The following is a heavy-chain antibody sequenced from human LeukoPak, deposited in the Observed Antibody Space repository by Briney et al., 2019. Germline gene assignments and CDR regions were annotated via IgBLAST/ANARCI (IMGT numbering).Heavy chain of an antibody. D-gene: IGHD3-22*01. Sequence: GGSLRLSCAASEFNFSGSVMHWVRQTSGKGLEWVGRIRTKSKTYATAYAASVTGRFTISRDDSKNSAFLQMNSLRIDDTAVYYCARHESGSELGPWGQGILVTVSS. CDR2: IRTKSKTYAT. CDR3: ARHESGSELGP. V-gene: IGHV3-73*01. J-gene: IGHJ5*02. CDR1: EFNFSGSV.